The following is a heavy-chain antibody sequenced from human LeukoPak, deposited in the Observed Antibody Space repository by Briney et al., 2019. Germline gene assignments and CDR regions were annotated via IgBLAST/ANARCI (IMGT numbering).Heavy chain of an antibody. D-gene: IGHD3-10*01. CDR2: MNPNSGNT. Sequence: GSSVKVSCKASGYTFTSYDINWVRQATGQGLEGMGWMNPNSGNTGYAQKFQGRVTMTRNTSISTAYMELSSLRSEDTGVYYCARTVGGSGDEADYWGQGTLVTVSS. J-gene: IGHJ4*02. CDR1: GYTFTSYD. CDR3: ARTVGGSGDEADY. V-gene: IGHV1-8*01.